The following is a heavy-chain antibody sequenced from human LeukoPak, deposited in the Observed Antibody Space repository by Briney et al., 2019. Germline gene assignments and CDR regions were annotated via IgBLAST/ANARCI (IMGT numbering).Heavy chain of an antibody. Sequence: PSETLSLTCAVYGGPFSGYYWSWIRQPPGKGLEWIGEINHSRSTNYNPSLKSRVTISVDTSKNQFSLKLSSVTAADTAVYYCARGKGREIVVVPAAKGGTNWFDPWGQGTLVTVSS. CDR2: INHSRST. J-gene: IGHJ5*02. CDR1: GGPFSGYY. V-gene: IGHV4-34*01. D-gene: IGHD2-2*01. CDR3: ARGKGREIVVVPAAKGGTNWFDP.